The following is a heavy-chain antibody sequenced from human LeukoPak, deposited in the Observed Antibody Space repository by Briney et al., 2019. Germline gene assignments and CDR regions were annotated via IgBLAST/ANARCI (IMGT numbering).Heavy chain of an antibody. CDR2: IIPIFGTA. V-gene: IGHV1-69*05. J-gene: IGHJ3*02. CDR1: GGTFSSYA. D-gene: IGHD2-15*01. CDR3: ARSNIVVVVAARQGAFDI. Sequence: SVKVSCKASGGTFSSYAISWVRQAPGQGIEWMGGIIPIFGTANYAQKFQGRVTITTDESTSTAYMELSSLRSEDTAVYYCARSNIVVVVAARQGAFDIWGQGTMVTVSS.